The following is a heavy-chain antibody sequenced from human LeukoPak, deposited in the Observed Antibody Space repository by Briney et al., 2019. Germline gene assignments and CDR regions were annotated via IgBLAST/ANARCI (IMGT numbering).Heavy chain of an antibody. Sequence: LPGGSLRLSCAASGFTFSSYAMSWVRQAPGKGLEWVSAISGSGGSTYYADSVKGRFTISRDNSKNTLYLQMNSLRAEDTAVYYCARRITMIVVVAYFDYWGQGTLVTVSS. D-gene: IGHD3-22*01. CDR2: ISGSGGST. CDR1: GFTFSSYA. J-gene: IGHJ4*02. CDR3: ARRITMIVVVAYFDY. V-gene: IGHV3-23*01.